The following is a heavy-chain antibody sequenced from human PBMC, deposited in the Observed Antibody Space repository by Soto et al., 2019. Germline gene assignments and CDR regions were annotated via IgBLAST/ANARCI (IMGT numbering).Heavy chain of an antibody. CDR1: GDSISSVNW. CDR2: IYHTGIT. CDR3: ARSPGYFTTSSLDP. Sequence: NPSETLSLTCAVSGDSISSVNWWSWVRQSPGQGLEWIGDIYHTGITNYNPSLQSRVTISVDKSKNEFSLNLTSVTAADTAVYYCARSPGYFTTSSLDPWGQGTLVTVS. D-gene: IGHD2-8*01. J-gene: IGHJ5*02. V-gene: IGHV4-4*02.